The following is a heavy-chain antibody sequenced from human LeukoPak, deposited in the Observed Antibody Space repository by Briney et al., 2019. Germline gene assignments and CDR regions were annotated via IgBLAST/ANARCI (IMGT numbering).Heavy chain of an antibody. D-gene: IGHD3/OR15-3a*01. J-gene: IGHJ4*02. Sequence: SETLSLTCTVSGVSISSSNSYWGWIRQPPGKGPEWIGSVYYTGNTYYNASLKSRVTIVIDTSKNQISLRLTSVTATDTAMYYCARQTGSGLFTLPGGQGTLVTVSS. CDR1: GVSISSSNSY. V-gene: IGHV4-39*01. CDR3: ARQTGSGLFTLP. CDR2: VYYTGNT.